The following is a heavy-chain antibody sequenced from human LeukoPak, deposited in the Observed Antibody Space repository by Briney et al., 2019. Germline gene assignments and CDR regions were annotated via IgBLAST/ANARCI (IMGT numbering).Heavy chain of an antibody. CDR2: IYTSGST. V-gene: IGHV4-4*07. CDR3: ARVARGGSSWDLDY. D-gene: IGHD6-13*01. J-gene: IGHJ4*02. CDR1: GGSISSYY. Sequence: SETLSLTCTVSGGSISSYYWSWIRQPAGKGLEWIGRIYTSGSTNYNPSLKSRVTMPVDTSKNQFSLKLSSVTAADTAVYYCARVARGGSSWDLDYWGQGTLVTVSS.